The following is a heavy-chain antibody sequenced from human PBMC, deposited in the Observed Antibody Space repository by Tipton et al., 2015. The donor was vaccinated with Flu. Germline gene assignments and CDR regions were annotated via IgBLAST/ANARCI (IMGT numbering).Heavy chain of an antibody. V-gene: IGHV3-7*01. CDR3: ARGTGSYYRFSAFDI. CDR1: GFAFGTYW. CDR2: INEDGSTT. Sequence: SLRLSCAASGFAFGTYWILWVRQAPGKGLEWVANINEDGSTTYYLGSVKGRFTISRDNAKNSLYLQMNSLRAEDTAVYYCARGTGSYYRFSAFDIWGQGTMVTVSS. D-gene: IGHD1-26*01. J-gene: IGHJ3*02.